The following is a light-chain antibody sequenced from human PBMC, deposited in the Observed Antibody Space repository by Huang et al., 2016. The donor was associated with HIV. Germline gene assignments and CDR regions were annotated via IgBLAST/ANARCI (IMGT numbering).Light chain of an antibody. Sequence: DIQMTQSPSSLSASVGDRVTITCRASQRIRTYLNWYQQKPGKAPKLLSFAASTLQSGGPSTFSGSGSWTDFTLTISSLQPEDFATYYCQQTYSTAITFGQGTRLEIK. CDR2: AAS. CDR1: QRIRTY. CDR3: QQTYSTAIT. V-gene: IGKV1-39*01. J-gene: IGKJ5*01.